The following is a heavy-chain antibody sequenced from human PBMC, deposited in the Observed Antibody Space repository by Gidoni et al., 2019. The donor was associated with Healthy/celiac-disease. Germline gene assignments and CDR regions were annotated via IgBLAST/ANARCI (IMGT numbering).Heavy chain of an antibody. V-gene: IGHV3-30*18. CDR3: AKDYDSSGLDAFDI. D-gene: IGHD3-22*01. Sequence: QVQLVVSGGGVVQPGRSLRLSCAASGFTFSSYGMTWVPQAPGKGLAWVAVISYDGSNKYYADSVKGRFTISRDNSKNTLYLQMNSLRAEDTAVYYCAKDYDSSGLDAFDIWGQGTMVTVSS. J-gene: IGHJ3*02. CDR1: GFTFSSYG. CDR2: ISYDGSNK.